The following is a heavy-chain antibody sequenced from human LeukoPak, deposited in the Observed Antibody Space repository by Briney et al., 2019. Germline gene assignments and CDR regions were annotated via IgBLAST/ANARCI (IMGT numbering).Heavy chain of an antibody. Sequence: SVKVSCKASGGTFSSYAISWVRQAPGQGLEWMGGIIPIFGTANYAQKFQGRVTITADESTSTAYMELSSLRSEDTAVYYCAREYDSSGYYPEGGMDVWGQGTTVTVSS. D-gene: IGHD3-22*01. CDR1: GGTFSSYA. V-gene: IGHV1-69*13. J-gene: IGHJ6*02. CDR2: IIPIFGTA. CDR3: AREYDSSGYYPEGGMDV.